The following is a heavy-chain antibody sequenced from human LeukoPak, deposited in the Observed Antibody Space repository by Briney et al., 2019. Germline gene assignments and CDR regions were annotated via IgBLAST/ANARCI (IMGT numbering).Heavy chain of an antibody. CDR1: GFTFSKYA. Sequence: GGSLRLSCAASGFTFSKYARHWVRQAPGKGLEYVSTISSNGGSTFHANSVEGRFTISRDNSKNTLYLQMASMGNDAMALYYCASHYYDSYHWGQGTLVTVSS. CDR2: ISSNGGST. J-gene: IGHJ4*02. D-gene: IGHD3-22*01. CDR3: ASHYYDSYH. V-gene: IGHV3-64*01.